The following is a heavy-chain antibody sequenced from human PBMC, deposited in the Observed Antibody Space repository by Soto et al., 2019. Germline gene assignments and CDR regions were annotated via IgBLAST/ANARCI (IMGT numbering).Heavy chain of an antibody. D-gene: IGHD1-7*01. J-gene: IGHJ4*02. V-gene: IGHV3-23*01. CDR3: AKFKGFNWNYVFDY. CDR2: IGGSSGTT. CDR1: VLTFINFA. Sequence: GWPLRLSCKFSVLTFINFAMSWVRQAPGKGLEWASAIGGSSGTTFYADSVKGRFTISKDYAKNMLYLQMNSLRAEDTAVYYCAKFKGFNWNYVFDYWGQGVPVTVSS.